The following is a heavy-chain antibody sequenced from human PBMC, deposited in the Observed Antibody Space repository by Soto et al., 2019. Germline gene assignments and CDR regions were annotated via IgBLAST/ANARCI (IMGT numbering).Heavy chain of an antibody. D-gene: IGHD2-15*01. J-gene: IGHJ3*02. CDR2: IGTAGDT. Sequence: EVQLVESGGGLVQPGGSLRLSCAASGFTFSSYDMHWVRQATGKGLEWVSAIGTAGDTYYPGSVKGRFTISRENAKNSLYRQMNSLRAGDTAVYYCARGPTEYCSGGSCYRDGAFDIWGQGTMVTVSS. V-gene: IGHV3-13*01. CDR3: ARGPTEYCSGGSCYRDGAFDI. CDR1: GFTFSSYD.